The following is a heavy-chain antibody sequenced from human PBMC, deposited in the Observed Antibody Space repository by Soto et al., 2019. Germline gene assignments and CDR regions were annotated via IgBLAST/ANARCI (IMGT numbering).Heavy chain of an antibody. J-gene: IGHJ6*02. CDR3: ASASPGYSYGPYYYYYYGMDV. CDR2: TNHSGST. Sequence: SETLSLTCAVYGGSFSGYYWSWIRQPPGKGLEWIGETNHSGSTNYNPSLKSRVTISVDTSKNQFSLKLSSVTAADTAVYYCASASPGYSYGPYYYYYYGMDVWGQGTTVTVSS. D-gene: IGHD5-18*01. V-gene: IGHV4-34*01. CDR1: GGSFSGYY.